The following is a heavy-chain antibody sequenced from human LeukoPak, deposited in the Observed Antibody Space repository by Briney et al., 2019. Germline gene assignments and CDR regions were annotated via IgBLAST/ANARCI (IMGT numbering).Heavy chain of an antibody. D-gene: IGHD3-22*01. CDR3: ARGNYYDTSTYYRAFDI. CDR1: GGSISSYY. J-gene: IGHJ3*02. Sequence: PSETLSLTCTVSGGSISSYYWSWIRQPPGKGLEWIGYIYYSGSTNYNPSLKSRVTISVGTSKNQFSLKLSSVTAADTAMYYCARGNYYDTSTYYRAFDIWGQGTMVTVSS. CDR2: IYYSGST. V-gene: IGHV4-59*01.